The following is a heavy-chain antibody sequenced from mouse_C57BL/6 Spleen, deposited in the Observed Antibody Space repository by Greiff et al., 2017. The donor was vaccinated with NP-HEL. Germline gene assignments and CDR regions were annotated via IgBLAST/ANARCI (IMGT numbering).Heavy chain of an antibody. CDR3: ARDPSSYGNYGFAY. D-gene: IGHD2-1*01. V-gene: IGHV5-4*01. Sequence: EVMLVESGGGLVKPGGSLKLSCAASGFTFSSYAMSWVRQTPEKRLEWVATISDGGSYTYYPDNVKGRFTISRDNAKNNLYLQMSHLKSEDTAMDYCARDPSSYGNYGFAYWGQGTLVTVSA. CDR2: ISDGGSYT. CDR1: GFTFSSYA. J-gene: IGHJ3*01.